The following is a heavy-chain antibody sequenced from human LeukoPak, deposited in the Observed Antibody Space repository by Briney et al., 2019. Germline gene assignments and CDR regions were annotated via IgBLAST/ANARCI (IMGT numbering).Heavy chain of an antibody. J-gene: IGHJ4*02. CDR3: ARDPIAVAGPRFDY. CDR2: IKQDGSEK. Sequence: GGSLRLSCAASGFTFSSDWMSWFRQAPGKGLEWVANIKQDGSEKYYVDSVKGRFTISRDNAKNSLYLQMNSLRAEDTAVYYCARDPIAVAGPRFDYWGQGTLVTVSS. D-gene: IGHD6-19*01. V-gene: IGHV3-7*01. CDR1: GFTFSSDW.